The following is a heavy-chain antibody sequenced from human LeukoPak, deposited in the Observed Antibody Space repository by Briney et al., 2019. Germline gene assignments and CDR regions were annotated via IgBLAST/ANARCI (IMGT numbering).Heavy chain of an antibody. CDR2: IDYIGIT. J-gene: IGHJ4*02. V-gene: IGHV4-61*01. CDR3: ARYYDSTGSFDY. Sequence: PSETLSLTCTVSGDSVSRSSYYLTWIRRPPGNGLEGIGYIDYIGITNYNPSLRSRLTMSVDTSKTQFSLRLSSVIAADTAVYYCARYYDSTGSFDYWGPGPLVTVSS. D-gene: IGHD3-22*01. CDR1: GDSVSRSSYY.